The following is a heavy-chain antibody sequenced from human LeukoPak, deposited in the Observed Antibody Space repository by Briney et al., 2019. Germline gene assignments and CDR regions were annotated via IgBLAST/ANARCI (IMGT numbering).Heavy chain of an antibody. CDR1: GGSFSGYY. V-gene: IGHV4-34*01. Sequence: SETLSLTCAVYGGSFSGYYWSWIRQPPGKGLEWIGEINHSGSTNYNPSLKSRVTISVDTSKNQFSLKLSSVTAADTAVYYCARGPYSSGSYTFDYWGQGTLVTVSS. CDR3: ARGPYSSGSYTFDY. J-gene: IGHJ4*02. CDR2: INHSGST. D-gene: IGHD3-10*01.